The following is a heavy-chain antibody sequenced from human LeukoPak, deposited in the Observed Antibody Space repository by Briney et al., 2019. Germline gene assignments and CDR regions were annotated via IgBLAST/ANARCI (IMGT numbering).Heavy chain of an antibody. CDR1: GFTFSNYA. V-gene: IGHV3-23*01. CDR3: AKDRPRYCSSTSCYEDWFDP. J-gene: IGHJ5*02. CDR2: ISNNGDRT. D-gene: IGHD2-2*01. Sequence: GGSLRLSCAASGFTFSNYAMTWVRQAPGRGLEWVSVISNNGDRTYYADTVKGRFTISRDNSKNTLYLQMNSLRAEDTAVYYCAKDRPRYCSSTSCYEDWFDPWGQGTLVTVSP.